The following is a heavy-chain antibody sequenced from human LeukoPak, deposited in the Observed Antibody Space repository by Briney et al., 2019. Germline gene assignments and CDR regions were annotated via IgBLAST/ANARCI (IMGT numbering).Heavy chain of an antibody. V-gene: IGHV3-21*04. CDR2: ISSSSTYI. D-gene: IGHD3-10*01. Sequence: GGSLRLSCAATGITFSSYSMNWVRQAPGKGLEWVSSISSSSTYIYYADSVKGRFTISRDNAKNSLYLQMNSLRAEDTALYYCAKDTGLWFGELFSYFDYWGQGTLVTVSS. CDR3: AKDTGLWFGELFSYFDY. CDR1: GITFSSYS. J-gene: IGHJ4*02.